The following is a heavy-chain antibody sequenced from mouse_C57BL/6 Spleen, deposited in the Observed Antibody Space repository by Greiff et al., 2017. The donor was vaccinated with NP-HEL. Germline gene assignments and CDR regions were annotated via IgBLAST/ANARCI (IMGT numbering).Heavy chain of an antibody. J-gene: IGHJ4*01. D-gene: IGHD2-3*01. CDR2: SRNNANDYTT. CDR3: ARDDGYYAGYAMDY. Sequence: EVKVVESGGGLVQSGRSLRLSCATSGFTFSDFYMEWVRQAPGKGLEWIAASRNNANDYTTEYSASVKGRFIVSRDTSPSILYLQMNALRAEDTAIYYCARDDGYYAGYAMDYWGQGTSVTVSS. V-gene: IGHV7-1*01. CDR1: GFTFSDFY.